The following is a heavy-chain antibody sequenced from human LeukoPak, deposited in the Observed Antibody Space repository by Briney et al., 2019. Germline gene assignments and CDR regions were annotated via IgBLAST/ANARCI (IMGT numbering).Heavy chain of an antibody. D-gene: IGHD6-25*01. Sequence: PSETLSLTCTVSGGSISSGSYYCSWIRQPAGKGLEWIGRIYTSGSTNYNPSLKSRVTISVDTSKNQFSLKLSSVTAADTAVYYCARAPQRSLDAFDIWGQGTMVTVSS. J-gene: IGHJ3*02. CDR2: IYTSGST. CDR1: GGSISSGSYY. V-gene: IGHV4-61*02. CDR3: ARAPQRSLDAFDI.